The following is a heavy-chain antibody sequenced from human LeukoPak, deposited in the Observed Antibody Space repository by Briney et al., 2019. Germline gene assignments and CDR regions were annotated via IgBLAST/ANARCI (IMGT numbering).Heavy chain of an antibody. Sequence: SETLSLTCSVSGGSITSYYWSWMRQPPGKGLEWIGYVFHSGSTNYNPSLRSRVTMSVDTSKNQFSLKLSSVTAADTAGYYCEGDRQNIVGENMFDPWGQETQVSVSS. CDR3: EGDRQNIVGENMFDP. CDR2: VFHSGST. J-gene: IGHJ5*02. CDR1: GGSITSYY. V-gene: IGHV4-59*12. D-gene: IGHD2-15*01.